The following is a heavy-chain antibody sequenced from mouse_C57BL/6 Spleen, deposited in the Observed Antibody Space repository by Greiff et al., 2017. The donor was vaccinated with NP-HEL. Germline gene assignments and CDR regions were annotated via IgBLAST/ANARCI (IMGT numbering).Heavy chain of an antibody. CDR1: GYTFTSYW. V-gene: IGHV1-69*01. CDR3: AREDSTTIVAGNYFAY. CDR2: IDPSDSYT. Sequence: QVQLQQPGAELVMPGASVKLSCKASGYTFTSYWMHWVKQRPVQGLEWIGEIDPSDSYTNYNQKFKGKSTLTVDKSSSPAYMQLSSLKSADSAVYYCAREDSTTIVAGNYFAYWGQGTTLTVSS. J-gene: IGHJ2*01. D-gene: IGHD1-1*01.